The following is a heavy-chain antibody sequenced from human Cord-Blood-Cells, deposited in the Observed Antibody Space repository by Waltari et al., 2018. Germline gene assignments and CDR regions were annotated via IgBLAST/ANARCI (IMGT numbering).Heavy chain of an antibody. CDR2: ISWDGGST. Sequence: LEWVSLISWDGGSTYYADSVKGRFTISRDNSKNSLYLQMNSLRTEDTALYYCAKVGGLGEPDYWGQGTLVTVSS. V-gene: IGHV3-43*01. CDR3: AKVGGLGEPDY. J-gene: IGHJ4*02. D-gene: IGHD3-16*01.